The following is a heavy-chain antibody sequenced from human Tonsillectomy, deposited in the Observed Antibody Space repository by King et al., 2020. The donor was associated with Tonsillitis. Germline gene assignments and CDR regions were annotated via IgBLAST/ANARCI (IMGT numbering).Heavy chain of an antibody. Sequence: VQLVESGGGVVQPGRSLRLSCAASGFTFSSYGMHWVRQAPGKGLEWVAVTSYDGSDNYYADSVKGRFTISRDNSKNTLYLQMNSLRAEDTAVYYCARRRWVLLRFGENGTDVWGQGTTVTVSS. D-gene: IGHD3-10*01. CDR1: GFTFSSYG. CDR3: ARRRWVLLRFGENGTDV. CDR2: TSYDGSDN. V-gene: IGHV3-33*05. J-gene: IGHJ6*02.